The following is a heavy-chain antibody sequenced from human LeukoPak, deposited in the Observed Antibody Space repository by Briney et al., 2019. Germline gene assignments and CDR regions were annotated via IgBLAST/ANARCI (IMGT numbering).Heavy chain of an antibody. Sequence: SETLSLTCTVSGGSISKTTYYWGWIRQPPGKGLEWIGSIYYNGITYYTPSLKSRLTVSIDTSKNQFSLKLSSVTAADTAVYYCARAYKDYYHYNRDVWGKGTTVTISS. CDR2: IYYNGIT. D-gene: IGHD1-14*01. V-gene: IGHV4-39*07. J-gene: IGHJ6*03. CDR3: ARAYKDYYHYNRDV. CDR1: GGSISKTTYY.